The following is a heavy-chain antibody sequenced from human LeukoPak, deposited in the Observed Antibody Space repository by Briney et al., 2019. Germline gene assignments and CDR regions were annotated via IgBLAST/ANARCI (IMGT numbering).Heavy chain of an antibody. Sequence: ASVKVSCKASGYTFTGYYMHWVRQAPGQGLEWMGIINPSGGSTTYAQKFQGRVTMTRDMSTSTVYMELRSLRSDDTAVYYCARVLVYYDSSGYYRHQYYFDYWGQGTLVTVSS. CDR3: ARVLVYYDSSGYYRHQYYFDY. CDR2: INPSGGST. D-gene: IGHD3-22*01. CDR1: GYTFTGYY. V-gene: IGHV1-46*01. J-gene: IGHJ4*02.